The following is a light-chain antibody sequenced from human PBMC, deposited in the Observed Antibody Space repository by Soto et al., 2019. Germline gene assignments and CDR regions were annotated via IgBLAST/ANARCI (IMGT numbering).Light chain of an antibody. CDR2: NAS. V-gene: IGKV3-11*01. Sequence: EIVLTQSPATLSSSPGERATLSCRASHSVSSHLAWYQLKPGQAPRLLLYNASNRATGIPARFSGSGSGTDFTLTISSLEPEDFEVYFCQQRGNWPPTFGQGTKVEIK. CDR1: HSVSSH. CDR3: QQRGNWPPT. J-gene: IGKJ1*01.